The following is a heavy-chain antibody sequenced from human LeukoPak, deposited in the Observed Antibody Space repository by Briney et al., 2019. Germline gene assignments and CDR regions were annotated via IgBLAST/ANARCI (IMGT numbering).Heavy chain of an antibody. Sequence: GASVKVSCKASGYTFTGYYMHWVRQAPGQGLEWMGWINPNSGGTNYAQKFQGRVTMTRDTSISTAHMELSRLRSDDTAVYYCARDPEAGDWFDPWGQGTLVTVSS. CDR1: GYTFTGYY. V-gene: IGHV1-2*02. CDR3: ARDPEAGDWFDP. D-gene: IGHD3-10*01. CDR2: INPNSGGT. J-gene: IGHJ5*02.